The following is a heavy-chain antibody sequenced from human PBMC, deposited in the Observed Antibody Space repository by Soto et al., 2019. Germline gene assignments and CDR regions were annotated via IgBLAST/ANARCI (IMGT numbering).Heavy chain of an antibody. V-gene: IGHV1-46*01. CDR1: GYTFTSYY. CDR3: ASHPSSAGSYELGPLLDYYYYGMDV. J-gene: IGHJ6*02. D-gene: IGHD1-26*01. Sequence: GASVKVSCKASGYTFTSYYMHWVRQAPGQGLEWMGIINPSGGSTSYAQKFRGRVTMTRDTSTSTVYKELSSLRSEDTAVFYCASHPSSAGSYELGPLLDYYYYGMDVWGQGTTVTVSS. CDR2: INPSGGST.